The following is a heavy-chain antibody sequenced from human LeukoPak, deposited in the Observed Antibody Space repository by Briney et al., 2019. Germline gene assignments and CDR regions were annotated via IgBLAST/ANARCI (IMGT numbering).Heavy chain of an antibody. Sequence: GGSLRLSCAASGFTFSSYAMHWVRQAPGKGLEWVAVISYDGSNKYYADSVKGRFTISRDNSKNTLYLQMNSLRAEDTAVYYRASWEDSSGYGLLFDYWGQGTLVTVSS. V-gene: IGHV3-30-3*01. D-gene: IGHD6-19*01. J-gene: IGHJ4*02. CDR3: ASWEDSSGYGLLFDY. CDR1: GFTFSSYA. CDR2: ISYDGSNK.